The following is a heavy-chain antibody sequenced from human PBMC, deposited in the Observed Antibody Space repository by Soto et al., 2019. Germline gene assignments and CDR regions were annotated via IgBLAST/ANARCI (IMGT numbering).Heavy chain of an antibody. J-gene: IGHJ4*02. CDR2: IYYSGST. CDR3: ASYSSGWYDVSY. CDR1: GGSVSRGSYY. Sequence: QVQLQESGPGLVKPSETLSLTCTVSGGSVSRGSYYWSWIRQPPGKGLEWIGYIYYSGSTNYNPSLKRRVTISVDTSKNQFSLKLNSVTAADTAVYYCASYSSGWYDVSYWGQGTLVTVSS. V-gene: IGHV4-61*01. D-gene: IGHD6-19*01.